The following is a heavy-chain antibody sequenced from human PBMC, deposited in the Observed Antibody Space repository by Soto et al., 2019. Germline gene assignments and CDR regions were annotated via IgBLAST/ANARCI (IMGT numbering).Heavy chain of an antibody. Sequence: QVQLVESGGGVVQPGRSLRLSCAASGFTFSSYAMHWVRQAPGKGLEWVAVISYDGSNKYYADSVKGRFTISRDNSKNTLYLQMNSLRAEDTAVYYCARAREAGQWLVQVGWFDPWGQGTLVTVSS. J-gene: IGHJ5*02. CDR1: GFTFSSYA. D-gene: IGHD6-19*01. CDR3: ARAREAGQWLVQVGWFDP. CDR2: ISYDGSNK. V-gene: IGHV3-30-3*01.